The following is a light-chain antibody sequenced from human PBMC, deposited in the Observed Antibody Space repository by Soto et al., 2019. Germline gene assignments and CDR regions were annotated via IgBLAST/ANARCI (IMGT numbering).Light chain of an antibody. CDR3: QQYYRPWT. Sequence: DIVMTQSPDSLAVSLGERATINCKSSQSVLYSSNNKNYLAWYQQKPGQPPKLLIYWASTRESGVTDRFSVSGSGTDFTLTISSLQAEDVAVYYCQQYYRPWTFGQGTKVEIK. CDR1: QSVLYSSNNKNY. J-gene: IGKJ1*01. V-gene: IGKV4-1*01. CDR2: WAS.